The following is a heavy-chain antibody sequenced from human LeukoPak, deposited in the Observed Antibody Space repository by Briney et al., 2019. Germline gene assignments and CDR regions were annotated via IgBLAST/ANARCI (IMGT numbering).Heavy chain of an antibody. V-gene: IGHV3-9*01. CDR2: ISWNNGSI. Sequence: PGGPLRLSCAASGFTFDDYAMHWVRQAPGKGLEWVSGISWNNGSIGYADSVKGRFTISRDNAKNSLYLQMNSLRAEDTALYYCAKDIQAVTTGDVYFDYWGQGTLVTVSS. CDR3: AKDIQAVTTGDVYFDY. J-gene: IGHJ4*02. CDR1: GFTFDDYA. D-gene: IGHD4-17*01.